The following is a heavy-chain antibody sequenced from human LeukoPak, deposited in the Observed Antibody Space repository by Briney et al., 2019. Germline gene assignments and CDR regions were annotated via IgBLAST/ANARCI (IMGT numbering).Heavy chain of an antibody. D-gene: IGHD3/OR15-3a*01. Sequence: PGGSLRLSCAASGFTFSSYGMHWVRQAPGKGLEWVAVISYDGSNKYYADSVEGRFTISRDNSKNTLYLQMNSLRAEDTAVYYCAKDGLEGYYFDYWGQGTLVTVSS. CDR1: GFTFSSYG. CDR2: ISYDGSNK. J-gene: IGHJ4*02. V-gene: IGHV3-30*18. CDR3: AKDGLEGYYFDY.